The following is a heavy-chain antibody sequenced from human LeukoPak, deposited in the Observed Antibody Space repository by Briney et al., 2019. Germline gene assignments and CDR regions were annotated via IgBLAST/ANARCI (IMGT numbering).Heavy chain of an antibody. CDR3: AKDLLRRAVAGELDY. Sequence: GGSLRLSCAASGFTFSSYAMSWVSQAPGKGLEWVSAISGSGGSTYYADSVKGRFTISRDNSKNTLYLQMNSLRAEDTAVYYCAKDLLRRAVAGELDYWGQGTLVTVSS. CDR2: ISGSGGST. J-gene: IGHJ4*02. D-gene: IGHD6-19*01. V-gene: IGHV3-23*01. CDR1: GFTFSSYA.